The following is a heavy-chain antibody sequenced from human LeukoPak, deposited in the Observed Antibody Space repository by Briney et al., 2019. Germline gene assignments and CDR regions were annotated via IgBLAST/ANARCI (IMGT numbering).Heavy chain of an antibody. V-gene: IGHV1-69*04. J-gene: IGHJ4*02. CDR2: IIPIFGIA. CDR3: ARDSVRDGYNSH. Sequence: SVKVSCKASGGTVSSYAISWVRQAPGQGLEWMGRIIPIFGIANYAQKFQGRVTITADKSTSTAYMELSSLRSEDTAVYYCARDSVRDGYNSHWGQGTLVTVSS. D-gene: IGHD5-24*01. CDR1: GGTVSSYA.